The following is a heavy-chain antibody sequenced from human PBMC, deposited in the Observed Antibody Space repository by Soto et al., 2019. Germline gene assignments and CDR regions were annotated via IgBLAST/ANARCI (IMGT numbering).Heavy chain of an antibody. CDR3: ARHTWYWFDP. V-gene: IGHV4-39*01. Sequence: QLQLQESGPGLVKPSETLSLTCTVSGGSISNRNDYWGWIRQPPGKGLEWIGSIYYSGTTYYNPSLRSRVTISVDTSKNQFSLKLSSVTAADTAVYYCARHTWYWFDPWGQGTLVTVSS. J-gene: IGHJ5*02. CDR1: GGSISNRNDY. CDR2: IYYSGTT.